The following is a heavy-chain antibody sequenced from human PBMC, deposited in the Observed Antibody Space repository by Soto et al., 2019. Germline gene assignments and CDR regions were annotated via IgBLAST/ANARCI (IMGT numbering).Heavy chain of an antibody. Sequence: GGSLRLSCSGSGFTFSHHSLYWVRQPPGKGLQCVSSISGSGGNIYYAESVKGRFTISRDNSKNTLYLQMTSLSSEDSAVYYCVKVSGYCAGGSCFSYFDYWGQGTPVTVSS. CDR1: GFTFSHHS. V-gene: IGHV3-64D*06. CDR2: ISGSGGNI. J-gene: IGHJ4*02. D-gene: IGHD2-15*01. CDR3: VKVSGYCAGGSCFSYFDY.